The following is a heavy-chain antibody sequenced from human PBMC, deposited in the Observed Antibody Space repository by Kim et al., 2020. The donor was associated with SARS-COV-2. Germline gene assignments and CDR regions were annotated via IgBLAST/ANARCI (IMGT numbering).Heavy chain of an antibody. CDR3: ARGRGVDY. J-gene: IGHJ4*02. CDR1: GFTFGGNW. V-gene: IGHV3-7*04. CDR2: INQYGSQK. Sequence: GGSLRLSCAASGFTFGGNWMTWVRQAAGQGLEWVACINQYGSQKYYVDSAKGRFTISRDNAKNSVYLQMNSLRGEETAVYYWARGRGVDYWGQGTLVTVST.